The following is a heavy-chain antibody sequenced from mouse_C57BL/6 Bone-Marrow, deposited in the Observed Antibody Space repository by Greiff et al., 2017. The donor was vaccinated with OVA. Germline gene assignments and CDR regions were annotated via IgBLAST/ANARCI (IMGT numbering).Heavy chain of an antibody. CDR2: IYPRSGNT. CDR1: GYTFTSYG. Sequence: ESGAELARPGASVKLSCKASGYTFTSYGISWVKQRTGQGLEWIGEIYPRSGNTYYNEKFKGKATLTADKSSSTAYMELRSLTSEDSAVYFCARKEVTTVVGDYWDQGTTLTVSS. V-gene: IGHV1-81*01. D-gene: IGHD1-1*01. J-gene: IGHJ2*01. CDR3: ARKEVTTVVGDY.